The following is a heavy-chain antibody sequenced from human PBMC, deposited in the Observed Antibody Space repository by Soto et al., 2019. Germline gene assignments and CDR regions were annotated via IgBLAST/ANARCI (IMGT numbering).Heavy chain of an antibody. CDR1: GGSISSGGYY. D-gene: IGHD3-16*01. CDR2: IYYSGST. J-gene: IGHJ4*02. CDR3: ASAWGGYFDY. V-gene: IGHV4-31*03. Sequence: QVQLQESGPGLVKPSQTLSLTCTVSGGSISSGGYYWGWIRQHPEKGLEWIGYIYYSGSTYYNPSLKSRVTISVDTSKNQSSLKLSSVTAADTAVYYCASAWGGYFDYWGQGTLVTVSS.